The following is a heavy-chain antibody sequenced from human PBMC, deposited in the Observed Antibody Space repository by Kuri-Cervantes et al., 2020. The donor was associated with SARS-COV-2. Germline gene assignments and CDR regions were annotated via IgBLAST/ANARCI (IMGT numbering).Heavy chain of an antibody. V-gene: IGHV3-33*01. J-gene: IGHJ4*02. CDR3: ARHTQGDN. CDR1: GFTFSSYG. Sequence: GESLKISCAASGFTFSSYGMHWVRQAPGKGLEWVAVIWYDGSNKYYADSVKGRFTISRDNAKNMLYLQMNSLRAEDTAVYYCARHTQGDNWGQGTLVTVSS. CDR2: IWYDGSNK.